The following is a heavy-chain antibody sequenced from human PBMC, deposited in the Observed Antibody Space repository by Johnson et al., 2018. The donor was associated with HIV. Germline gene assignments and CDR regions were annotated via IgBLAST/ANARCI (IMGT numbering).Heavy chain of an antibody. V-gene: IGHV3-30*18. Sequence: QVQLVESGGGLIQPGRSLRLSCAASRFTFSSYVMHWVRQAPGKGLEWVAVISYDGSNKYYADSVKGRFTISRDNSKNTLYLQMNSLRADDTAVYYCAKTYYYDSSGSRAFDIWGQGTMVTVSS. D-gene: IGHD3-22*01. CDR2: ISYDGSNK. CDR1: RFTFSSYV. J-gene: IGHJ3*02. CDR3: AKTYYYDSSGSRAFDI.